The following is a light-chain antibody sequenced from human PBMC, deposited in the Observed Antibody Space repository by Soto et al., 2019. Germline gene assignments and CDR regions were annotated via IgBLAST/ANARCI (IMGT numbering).Light chain of an antibody. Sequence: QSVLTQPPSASGTPGQRVTISCSGSSSNIGSNYVYWYQQLPGTAPKLLIYRNNQRPSGVPDRFSGSKSGTSASLAISGLRSEDEADYYCAAWDDSLKVFXTGTKATVL. CDR3: AAWDDSLKV. CDR2: RNN. V-gene: IGLV1-47*01. CDR1: SSNIGSNY. J-gene: IGLJ1*01.